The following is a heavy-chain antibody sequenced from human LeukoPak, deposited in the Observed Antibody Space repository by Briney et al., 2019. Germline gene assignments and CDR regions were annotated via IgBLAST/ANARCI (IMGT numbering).Heavy chain of an antibody. V-gene: IGHV5-51*01. CDR3: ASVYSSTSWDY. D-gene: IGHD6-13*01. CDR2: IFPADSDT. J-gene: IGHJ4*02. Sequence: GESLKISCRASGYSFTTYWIGWVRQMPGKGLEWMGVIFPADSDTRYSPSFQGQVTISADKSISTAYLQWSSLKASDTAMYYCASVYSSTSWDYWGQGTLVTVSS. CDR1: GYSFTTYW.